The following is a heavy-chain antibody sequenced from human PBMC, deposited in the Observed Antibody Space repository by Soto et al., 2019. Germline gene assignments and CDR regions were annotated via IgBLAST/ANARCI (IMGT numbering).Heavy chain of an antibody. CDR3: ARTSMTAYYYYGMDV. J-gene: IGHJ6*02. CDR1: GGSISSGVYY. D-gene: IGHD3-22*01. CDR2: IYYSGST. V-gene: IGHV4-31*03. Sequence: PSETLSLTCTVSGGSISSGVYYWSWIRHHPGKGLEWIGYIYYSGSTYYNPSLKSRVTISVDTSKNQFSLKLSSVTAADTAVYYCARTSMTAYYYYGMDVWGQGTPITVSS.